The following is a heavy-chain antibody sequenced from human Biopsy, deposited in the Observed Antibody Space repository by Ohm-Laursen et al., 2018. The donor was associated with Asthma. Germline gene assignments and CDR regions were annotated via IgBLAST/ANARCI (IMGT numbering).Heavy chain of an antibody. Sequence: PGTLSLTCTVSGGSINSSTWWSWVRQPPGKGLEWIGEFFHTGSTNYSPSPKSRVTISLDKSKNQFSLNLFSVTAADTAVYYCATASPFSIVYWGQGTLVTVSS. V-gene: IGHV4-4*03. CDR1: GGSINSSTW. CDR2: FFHTGST. J-gene: IGHJ4*02. CDR3: ATASPFSIVY. D-gene: IGHD3-16*02.